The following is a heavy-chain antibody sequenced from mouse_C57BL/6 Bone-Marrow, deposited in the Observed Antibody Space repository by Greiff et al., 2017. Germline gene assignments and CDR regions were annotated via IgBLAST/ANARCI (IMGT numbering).Heavy chain of an antibody. CDR2: INPSTGGT. V-gene: IGHV1-42*01. J-gene: IGHJ1*03. Sequence: EVQLQPSGPELVKPGASVKISCKASGYSFTGYYMNWVKQSPEKSLEWIGEINPSTGGTTYNQKFKAKATLTVDKSSSTAYMQLKSLTSEDSAVYYCARSRDYDSGYCDVWGTGTTVTVSS. D-gene: IGHD2-4*01. CDR3: ARSRDYDSGYCDV. CDR1: GYSFTGYY.